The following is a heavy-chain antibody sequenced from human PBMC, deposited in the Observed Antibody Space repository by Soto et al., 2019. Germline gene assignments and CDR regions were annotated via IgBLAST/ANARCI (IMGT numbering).Heavy chain of an antibody. D-gene: IGHD1-26*01. Sequence: ASVKVSCKASGYTFTSYGISWVLQAPGQGLEWMGWISAYNGNTNYAQKLQGRVTMTTDTSTSTAYMELSSLRSEDTAVYYCARVWFSYKDHYFDYWGQGTLVTVSS. CDR1: GYTFTSYG. V-gene: IGHV1-18*01. J-gene: IGHJ4*02. CDR2: ISAYNGNT. CDR3: ARVWFSYKDHYFDY.